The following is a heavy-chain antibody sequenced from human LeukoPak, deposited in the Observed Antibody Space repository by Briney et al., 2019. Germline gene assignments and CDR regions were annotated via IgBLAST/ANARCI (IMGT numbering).Heavy chain of an antibody. D-gene: IGHD3-10*01. J-gene: IGHJ5*01. CDR3: TRRGNWFDS. CDR1: GFTFSDYA. V-gene: IGHV3-49*04. Sequence: GGSLRLSCSASGFTFSDYAMSWVRQAPGKGLEWVGFIRSKTYGGTTEDAASVQGRFTISRDDSKSIVYLQMNSLKTEDTAVYYCTRRGNWFDSWGQGTRVTVSS. CDR2: IRSKTYGGTT.